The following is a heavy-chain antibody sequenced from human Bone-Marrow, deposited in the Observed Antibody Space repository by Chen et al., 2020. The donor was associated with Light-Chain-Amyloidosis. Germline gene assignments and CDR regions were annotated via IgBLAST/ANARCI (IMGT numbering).Heavy chain of an antibody. CDR3: AKAIVPAAIGYFDY. V-gene: IGHV3-9*01. D-gene: IGHD2-2*02. Sequence: EVQLVESGGGLVQPGRSLRLSCAAPGFTFNVFAMHWVRQAPGKGLEWVSGISWNSGSIGYADSVKGRFTISRDNAKNSLYLQMNSLRAEDTALYYCAKAIVPAAIGYFDYWGQGTLVTVSS. CDR1: GFTFNVFA. J-gene: IGHJ4*02. CDR2: ISWNSGSI.